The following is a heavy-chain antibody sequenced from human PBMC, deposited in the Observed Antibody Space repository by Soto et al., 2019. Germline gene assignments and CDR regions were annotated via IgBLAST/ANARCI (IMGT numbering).Heavy chain of an antibody. CDR1: GFTFSSYG. D-gene: IGHD2-2*01. Sequence: GGSLRLSCAASGFTFSSYGMHWVRQAPGKGLEWVAVIWYDGSNKYYADSVKGRFTISRDNSKNTLYLQMNSLRAEDTAVYYCARKGGPYCSSTSCYGDYYYGMDVWGQGTTVTVSS. V-gene: IGHV3-33*01. CDR3: ARKGGPYCSSTSCYGDYYYGMDV. CDR2: IWYDGSNK. J-gene: IGHJ6*02.